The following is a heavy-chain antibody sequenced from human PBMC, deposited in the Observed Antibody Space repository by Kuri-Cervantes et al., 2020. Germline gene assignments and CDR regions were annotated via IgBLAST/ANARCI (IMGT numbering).Heavy chain of an antibody. V-gene: IGHV1-45*02. CDR3: ARGYCSGGSCYSVGINDY. CDR2: ITPFNGNT. Sequence: SVKVSCKASGYTFTYRYLHWVRQAPGQALEWMGWITPFNGNTNYAQKFQGRVTMTRDTSTSTVYMELSSLRSEDTAVYYCARGYCSGGSCYSVGINDYWGQGTLVTVSS. D-gene: IGHD2-15*01. J-gene: IGHJ4*02. CDR1: GYTFTYRY.